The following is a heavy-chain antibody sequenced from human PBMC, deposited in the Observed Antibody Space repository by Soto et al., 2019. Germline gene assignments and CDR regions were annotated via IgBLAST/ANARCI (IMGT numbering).Heavy chain of an antibody. CDR3: AKDRTYYYDSSQDYGMVV. D-gene: IGHD3-22*01. V-gene: IGHV3-30*18. Sequence: QVQLVESGGGVVQPGRSLRLSCAASGFTFSSYGMHWVRQAPGKGLEWVAGISYDGSNKYYADSVKGRFTISRDNSKNTLYLQMNSVRTEDTSVYYCAKDRTYYYDSSQDYGMVVWGQGTTVTVSS. J-gene: IGHJ6*02. CDR2: ISYDGSNK. CDR1: GFTFSSYG.